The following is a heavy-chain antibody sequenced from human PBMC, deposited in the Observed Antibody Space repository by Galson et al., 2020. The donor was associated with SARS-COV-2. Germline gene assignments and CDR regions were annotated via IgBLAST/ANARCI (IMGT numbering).Heavy chain of an antibody. Sequence: SVKVSCKASGGTFSSYTISWVRQAPGQGLEWMGGIIPIFGTANYAQKFQGRVTITADESTSTAYMELSSLRSEDTAVYYCARLPPYDSSGYSHYWYFDLWGRGTLVTVSS. CDR3: ARLPPYDSSGYSHYWYFDL. D-gene: IGHD3-22*01. CDR2: IIPIFGTA. V-gene: IGHV1-69*13. CDR1: GGTFSSYT. J-gene: IGHJ2*01.